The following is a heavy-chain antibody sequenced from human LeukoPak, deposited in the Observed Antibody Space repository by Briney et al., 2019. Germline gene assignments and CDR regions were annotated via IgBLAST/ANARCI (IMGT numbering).Heavy chain of an antibody. CDR2: IGGSGSSI. CDR3: ARESEESFDY. CDR1: GFTFSPYA. J-gene: IGHJ4*02. Sequence: GSLRLSCAASGFTFSPYAMNWVRQAPGKGLEWVSSIGGSGSSIYYADSVKGRFTISRDNAKNSLYLQMNSLRAEDRAVYYCARESEESFDYWGQGTLVTVSS. V-gene: IGHV3-21*01.